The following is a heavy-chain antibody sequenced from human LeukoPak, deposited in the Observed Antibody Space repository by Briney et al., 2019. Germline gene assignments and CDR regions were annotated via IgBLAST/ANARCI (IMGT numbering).Heavy chain of an antibody. V-gene: IGHV3-33*08. J-gene: IGHJ4*02. Sequence: GRSLRLSCAASGFTFSSYGMHWVRQAPGKGLEWVAVIWYDGSNKYYADSVKGRFTISRDNSKNTLYLQMNSLRAEDTAVYYCARDLMEESFDYWGQGTLVTVSS. CDR1: GFTFSSYG. CDR3: ARDLMEESFDY. D-gene: IGHD2-8*01. CDR2: IWYDGSNK.